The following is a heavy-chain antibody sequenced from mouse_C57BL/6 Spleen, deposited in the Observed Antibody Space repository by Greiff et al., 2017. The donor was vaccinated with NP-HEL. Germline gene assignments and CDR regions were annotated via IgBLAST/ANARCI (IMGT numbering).Heavy chain of an antibody. CDR2: IYPRSGNT. V-gene: IGHV1-81*01. J-gene: IGHJ3*01. Sequence: VKVVESGAELARPGASVKLSCKASGYTFTSYGISWVKQRTGQGLEWIGEIYPRSGNTYYNEKFKGKATLTADKSSSKAYMELRSLTSEDSAVYFCARDYEAWFAYWGQGTLVTVSA. CDR1: GYTFTSYG. D-gene: IGHD2-4*01. CDR3: ARDYEAWFAY.